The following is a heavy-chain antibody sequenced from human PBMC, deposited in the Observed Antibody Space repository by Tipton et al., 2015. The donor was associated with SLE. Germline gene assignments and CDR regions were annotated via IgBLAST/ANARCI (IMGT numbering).Heavy chain of an antibody. CDR3: ARSVLAYRSGGFDY. CDR2: ISYTGST. D-gene: IGHD2-15*01. V-gene: IGHV4-38-2*01. CDR1: GGSFSGYY. Sequence: TLSLTCAVYGGSFSGYYWGWIRQSPGKGLEWIGSISYTGSTFYSPSLKSRVTISLDTSKNHFSLRLISVTAADTAVYYCARSVLAYRSGGFDYWGQGTLVTVSS. J-gene: IGHJ4*02.